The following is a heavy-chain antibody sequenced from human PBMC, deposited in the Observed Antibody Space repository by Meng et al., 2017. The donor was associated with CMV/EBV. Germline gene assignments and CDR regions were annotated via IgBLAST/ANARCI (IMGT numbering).Heavy chain of an antibody. CDR3: AFYPYGDPSY. CDR2: ISIGGTTR. J-gene: IGHJ4*02. Sequence: GESLKISCAASGFTFSSYEMNWVRQAPGKGLEWISYISIGGTTRYYADSVMGRFTISRDNSKNTLYLQMNSLRAEDTAVYYCAFYPYGDPSYWGQGTLVTVSS. CDR1: GFTFSSYE. V-gene: IGHV3-48*03. D-gene: IGHD4-17*01.